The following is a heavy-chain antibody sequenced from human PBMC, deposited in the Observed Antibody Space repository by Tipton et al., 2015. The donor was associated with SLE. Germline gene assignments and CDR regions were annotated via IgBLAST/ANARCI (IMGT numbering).Heavy chain of an antibody. V-gene: IGHV1-46*01. CDR3: TRDLGAGSHFDY. Sequence: QLVQSGAEVKKPGASVKVSCKASGYTLSSYYMYWVRQAPGQGLEWMGIINPSGGSTSYAQKFQGRVTMTRDTSTSTVYMELSRLRSEDTAVYFCTRDLGAGSHFDYWGHGTLVTVSS. D-gene: IGHD1-26*01. J-gene: IGHJ4*01. CDR2: INPSGGST. CDR1: GYTLSSYY.